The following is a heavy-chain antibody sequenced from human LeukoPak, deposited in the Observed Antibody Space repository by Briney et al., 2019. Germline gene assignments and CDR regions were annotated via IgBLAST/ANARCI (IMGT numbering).Heavy chain of an antibody. CDR3: ARPMGFDAFDI. CDR1: GYTFTNYG. D-gene: IGHD3-16*01. V-gene: IGHV1-18*01. Sequence: ASVKVSCKASGYTFTNYGISWVRQAPGQGLEWMGWISAYNGNTNYAQNLQGRVTMTTDTSTTTAYMDLRSLRSDDTAVYYCARPMGFDAFDIWGQGTMVTVSS. J-gene: IGHJ3*02. CDR2: ISAYNGNT.